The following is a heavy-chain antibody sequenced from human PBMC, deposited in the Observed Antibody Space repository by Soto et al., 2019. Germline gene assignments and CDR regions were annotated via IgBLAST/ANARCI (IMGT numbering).Heavy chain of an antibody. CDR3: TRLSWGASGSYYYYGMDV. J-gene: IGHJ6*02. V-gene: IGHV3-73*01. D-gene: IGHD1-26*01. Sequence: HPGGSLRLSCAASGFTFSGSAMHWVRQASGKGLEWVGRIRSKANSYATAYAASVKGRFTISRDDSKNTAYLQMNILKTEDTAVYYCTRLSWGASGSYYYYGMDVWGQGTTVTVSS. CDR2: IRSKANSYAT. CDR1: GFTFSGSA.